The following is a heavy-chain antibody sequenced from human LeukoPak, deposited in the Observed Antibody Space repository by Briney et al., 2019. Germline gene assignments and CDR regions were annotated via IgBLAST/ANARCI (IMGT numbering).Heavy chain of an antibody. V-gene: IGHV3-21*01. CDR1: GFTFSSYS. D-gene: IGHD6-19*01. CDR3: ARDYFAVANNGDGFDI. CDR2: ISSSNSYM. J-gene: IGHJ3*02. Sequence: GGSLRLSCAASGFTFSSYSMNWVRQAPGKGLEWVSSISSSNSYMYYADSVKGRFTISRDNAKNSLYLHMNSLRAEGTAVYYCARDYFAVANNGDGFDIWGQGTMVTISS.